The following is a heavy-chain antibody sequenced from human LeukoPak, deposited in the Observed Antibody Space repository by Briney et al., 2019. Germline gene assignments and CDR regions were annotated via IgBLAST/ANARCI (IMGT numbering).Heavy chain of an antibody. V-gene: IGHV4-61*02. Sequence: SQTLSLTCTVSGGSISSGSYYWSWIRQPAGKGLEWIGRIYTSGSTNYNPSLKSRVTISVDTSKNQFSLRLSSVTAADTAVYYCVRDLGYCSSTSCYTRGLFDYWGQGTLVTVSS. CDR1: GGSISSGSYY. D-gene: IGHD2-2*02. J-gene: IGHJ4*02. CDR3: VRDLGYCSSTSCYTRGLFDY. CDR2: IYTSGST.